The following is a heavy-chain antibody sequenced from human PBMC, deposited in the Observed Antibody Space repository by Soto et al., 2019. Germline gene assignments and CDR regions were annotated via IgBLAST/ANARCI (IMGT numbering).Heavy chain of an antibody. J-gene: IGHJ6*02. D-gene: IGHD1-1*01. Sequence: QVQLQESGPGLVKPSQTLSLTCTVSGGSISSGGYYWSWIRQHPGKGLEGIGYIYYSGSTYYNPSLKSRVTISVDTSKNQSSLKLSSVTAADTAVYYCARDRSVGREPHGMDVWGQGTTVTVSS. CDR1: GGSISSGGYY. V-gene: IGHV4-31*03. CDR3: ARDRSVGREPHGMDV. CDR2: IYYSGST.